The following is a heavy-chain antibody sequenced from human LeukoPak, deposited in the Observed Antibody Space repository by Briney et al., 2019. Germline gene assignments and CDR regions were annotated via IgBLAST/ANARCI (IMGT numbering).Heavy chain of an antibody. V-gene: IGHV3-64D*06. D-gene: IGHD2-2*01. J-gene: IGHJ4*02. CDR3: ARYCSSTSAKNFDY. CDR1: GFTISSYA. CDR2: ISSNGGST. Sequence: PGGSLRLSCSASGFTISSYAMHWVSQARGKGLEYVSAISSNGGSTYYADSVKGRFTISRDNSKNTLYLQMSSLRAEDTAVYYCARYCSSTSAKNFDYWGQGTLLTVSS.